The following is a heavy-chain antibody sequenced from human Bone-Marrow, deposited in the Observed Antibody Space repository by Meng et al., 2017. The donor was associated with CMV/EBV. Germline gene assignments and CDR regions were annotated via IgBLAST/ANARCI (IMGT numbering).Heavy chain of an antibody. CDR2: INSDGSST. CDR1: GFTFSSYW. D-gene: IGHD1-14*01. Sequence: GESLKISCAASGFTFSSYWMHWVRQAPGKGLVWVSRINSDGSSTSYADSVKGRFTISRDNAKNTLYLQMNSLRAEDTAVYYCARTTYYYYGMDVWGPGTTVTCSS. CDR3: ARTTYYYYGMDV. V-gene: IGHV3-74*01. J-gene: IGHJ6*01.